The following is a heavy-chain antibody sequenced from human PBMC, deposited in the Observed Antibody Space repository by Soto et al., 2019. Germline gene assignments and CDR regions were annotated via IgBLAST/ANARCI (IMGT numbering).Heavy chain of an antibody. Sequence: ASVKVSCKSSGYTFTSYGISWVRQAPGQGLEWMGWISAYNGNTNYAQKLQGRVTMTTDTSTSTAYMELRSLRSDDTAVYYCARHCRNDIATGYNYWYYGRDVWCKGTKV. J-gene: IGHJ6*04. CDR3: ARHCRNDIATGYNYWYYGRDV. CDR1: GYTFTSYG. CDR2: ISAYNGNT. V-gene: IGHV1-18*01. D-gene: IGHD3-9*01.